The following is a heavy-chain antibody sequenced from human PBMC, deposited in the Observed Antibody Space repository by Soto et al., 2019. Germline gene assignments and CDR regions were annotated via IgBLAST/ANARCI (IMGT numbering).Heavy chain of an antibody. V-gene: IGHV1-18*01. CDR1: GYTFNTYG. D-gene: IGHD3-22*01. CDR3: ARATPIEVADYYYYGMDV. Sequence: QVQLVQSGAEVKKPGASVKVSCKASGYTFNTYGFTWVRQAPGQGLEWMGWISVYNDNTNYAQKLLGRVTMTTDTFTSTAYMELRSLRSDDTAVYYCARATPIEVADYYYYGMDVWGQGTTVTVSS. J-gene: IGHJ6*02. CDR2: ISVYNDNT.